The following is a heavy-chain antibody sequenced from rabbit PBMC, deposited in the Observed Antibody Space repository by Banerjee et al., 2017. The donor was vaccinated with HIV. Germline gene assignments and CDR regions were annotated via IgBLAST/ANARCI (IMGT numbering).Heavy chain of an antibody. CDR2: IYTRNGNT. J-gene: IGHJ4*01. V-gene: IGHV1S45*01. Sequence: QEQLEESGGGLVKPEGSLTLTCKASGFSFSNNYVMCWVRQAPGKGLEWIACIYTRNGNTYYATWAKGRFTISKTSSTTVTLQMTSLTAADTATYFCARGADNVYWGLDLWGPGTLVTVS. D-gene: IGHD3-1*01. CDR1: GFSFSNNYV. CDR3: ARGADNVYWGLDL.